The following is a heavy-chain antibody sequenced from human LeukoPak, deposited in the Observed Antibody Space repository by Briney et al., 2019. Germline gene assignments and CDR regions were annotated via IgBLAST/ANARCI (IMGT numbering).Heavy chain of an antibody. CDR1: GYTFSSYD. Sequence: AAVKVSCKASGYTFSSYDINWVRQATGQGLEWMGWMNPNSGNTAYAQKFQGRVTMSRDTSISTAYMELSSLRSEDTAVYYCARLPKYSRPLDYWGQGTLVTVSS. CDR2: MNPNSGNT. D-gene: IGHD6-6*01. V-gene: IGHV1-8*02. CDR3: ARLPKYSRPLDY. J-gene: IGHJ4*02.